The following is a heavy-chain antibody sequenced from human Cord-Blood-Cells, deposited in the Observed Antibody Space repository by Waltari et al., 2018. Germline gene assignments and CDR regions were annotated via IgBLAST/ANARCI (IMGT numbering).Heavy chain of an antibody. J-gene: IGHJ6*02. D-gene: IGHD2-2*01. CDR2: IRSKANSYAT. V-gene: IGHV3-73*02. Sequence: EVQLVESGGGLVQPGGSLKLSCAASGFTFGGSAIPWVRPASGKGLEWVGRIRSKANSYATAYAASVKGRFTISRDDSKNTAYLQMNSLKTEDTAVYYCTGESTSLYGMDVWGQGTTVTVSS. CDR1: GFTFGGSA. CDR3: TGESTSLYGMDV.